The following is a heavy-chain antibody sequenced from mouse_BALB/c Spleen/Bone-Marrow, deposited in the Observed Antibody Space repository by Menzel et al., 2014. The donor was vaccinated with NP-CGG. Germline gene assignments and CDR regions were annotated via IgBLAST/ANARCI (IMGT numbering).Heavy chain of an antibody. CDR1: GYAFTNYL. J-gene: IGHJ2*01. Sequence: QVQLKQSGAELVRPGTSVKVSCKASGYAFTNYLIEWVKQRPVQGLEWIGVINPGSGGANYNAKFKGKATLTADKSSSTAHMQLSSLTSDDPAVYFCAREWTARAVDYWGQGTTLTVSS. CDR2: INPGSGGA. CDR3: AREWTARAVDY. V-gene: IGHV1-54*01. D-gene: IGHD3-2*01.